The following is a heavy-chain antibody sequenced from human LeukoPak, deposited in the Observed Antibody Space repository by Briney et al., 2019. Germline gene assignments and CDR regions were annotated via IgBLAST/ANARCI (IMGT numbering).Heavy chain of an antibody. J-gene: IGHJ4*02. D-gene: IGHD1-26*01. CDR1: GYTFTSYG. CDR2: ISAYNGNT. Sequence: ASVKVSCKASGYTFTSYGINWVRQAPGQGLEWMGWISAYNGNTNYAQKLQGRVTMTTDTSTSTAYMELRSLRSDDTAVYYCARAWESIAGYYFDYWGQGTLVTVSS. CDR3: ARAWESIAGYYFDY. V-gene: IGHV1-18*01.